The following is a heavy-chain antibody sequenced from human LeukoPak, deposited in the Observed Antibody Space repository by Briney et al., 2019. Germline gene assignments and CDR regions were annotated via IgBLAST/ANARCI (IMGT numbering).Heavy chain of an antibody. CDR2: IYYSGST. J-gene: IGHJ4*02. CDR3: ARRELYYDYVWGSYRSRYYFDY. CDR1: GGSISSYY. D-gene: IGHD3-16*02. Sequence: SETLSLTCTVSGGSISSYYWSWIRQPPGKGLEWIGYIYYSGSTNYNPSLKSRVTISVDTSKNQFSLKLSSVTAADTAVYYCARRELYYDYVWGSYRSRYYFDYWGQGTLVTVSS. V-gene: IGHV4-59*12.